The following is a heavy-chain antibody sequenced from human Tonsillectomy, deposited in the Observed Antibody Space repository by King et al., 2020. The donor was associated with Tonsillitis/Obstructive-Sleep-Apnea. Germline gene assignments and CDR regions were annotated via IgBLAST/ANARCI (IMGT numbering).Heavy chain of an antibody. CDR1: GYTFTSYY. Sequence: QLVQSGAEVKKPGASVKVSCKASGYTFTSYYMHWVRQAPGQGLEWMGIINPSGGSTSYAQTFQGRVAMTRDTSTSTVYMELSSLRSEDTAVYYCARDPVPAAMEASKVNWFDPWGQGTLVTVSS. V-gene: IGHV1-46*01. CDR2: INPSGGST. D-gene: IGHD2-2*01. J-gene: IGHJ5*02. CDR3: ARDPVPAAMEASKVNWFDP.